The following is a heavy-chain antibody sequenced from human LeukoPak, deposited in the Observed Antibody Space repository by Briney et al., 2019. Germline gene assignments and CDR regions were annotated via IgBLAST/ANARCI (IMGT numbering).Heavy chain of an antibody. Sequence: GRSLRLSCAASGFTFSSYGMHWVRQAPGKGLEWEAVISYDGSNKYYADSVKGRFTISRDNSKNTLYLQMNSLRAEDTAVYYCAKDQWELLGSDYWGQGTLVTVSS. CDR1: GFTFSSYG. V-gene: IGHV3-30*18. D-gene: IGHD1-26*01. CDR3: AKDQWELLGSDY. J-gene: IGHJ4*02. CDR2: ISYDGSNK.